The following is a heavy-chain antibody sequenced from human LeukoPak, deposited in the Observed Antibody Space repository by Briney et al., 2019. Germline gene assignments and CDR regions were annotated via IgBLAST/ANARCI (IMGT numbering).Heavy chain of an antibody. Sequence: SETLSLTCTVSGGSISSSTYFWGWIRQPPGKGLEWIGNIYYSGSTFYNPSLKSRVTISLDTSKHQFSLKLSSVTAADTAVYYCARINYYDKSPGSLYGMDVWGQGTTVTVSS. CDR2: IYYSGST. D-gene: IGHD3-22*01. J-gene: IGHJ6*02. CDR1: GGSISSSTYF. CDR3: ARINYYDKSPGSLYGMDV. V-gene: IGHV4-39*07.